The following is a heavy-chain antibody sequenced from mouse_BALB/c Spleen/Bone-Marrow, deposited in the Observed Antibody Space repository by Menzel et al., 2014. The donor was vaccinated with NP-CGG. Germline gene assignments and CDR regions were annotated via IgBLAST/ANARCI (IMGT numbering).Heavy chain of an antibody. CDR1: GFNIKDTY. Sequence: DVLLAESGAELVKPGASVKLSCTASGFNIKDTYMHWVKQRPEQGLEWIGRIDPANGNIKYDPKFQGKATITADTSSNTAYLQLSSLTSEDTAVYYCAPYYYGRWFANWGQGTLVTVSA. CDR3: APYYYGRWFAN. J-gene: IGHJ3*01. D-gene: IGHD1-1*01. V-gene: IGHV14-3*02. CDR2: IDPANGNI.